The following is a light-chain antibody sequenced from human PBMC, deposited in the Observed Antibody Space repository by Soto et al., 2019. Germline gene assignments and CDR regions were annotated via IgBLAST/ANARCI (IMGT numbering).Light chain of an antibody. V-gene: IGLV2-14*01. J-gene: IGLJ2*01. CDR1: SSHVGGYNY. CDR2: EVS. CDR3: SSYTSANTLV. Sequence: QSVLTQPASVSGSPGQSITISCTGTSSHVGGYNYVSWYQQHPGKAPKLMIYEVSNRPSGISIRFAGSKSGNTASLTTSGLQAEDEADYYWSSYTSANTLVVGGGTKGTVL.